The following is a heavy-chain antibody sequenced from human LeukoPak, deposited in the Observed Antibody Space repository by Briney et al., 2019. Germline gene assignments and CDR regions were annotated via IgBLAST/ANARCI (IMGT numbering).Heavy chain of an antibody. Sequence: GGSLRLSCAASGFTFGRLWMHWVRQAPGKGLVWVSRIGADGTGTSYVDPVKGRYTIFRDNAKNTLYLQMNSLRAEDTAVYYCARGLYYGMDVWGQGTTVTVSS. CDR1: GFTFGRLW. CDR2: IGADGTGT. V-gene: IGHV3-74*01. J-gene: IGHJ6*02. CDR3: ARGLYYGMDV.